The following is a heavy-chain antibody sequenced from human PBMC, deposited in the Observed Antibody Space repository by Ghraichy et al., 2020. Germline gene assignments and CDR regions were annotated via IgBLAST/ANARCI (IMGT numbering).Heavy chain of an antibody. Sequence: SETLSLTCTVSGGSISSYYWSWIRQPPGKGLEWIGYIYYSGSTNYHPSLKSRVTLSVDTSKNQFSRKLSSVTAADTAVYYCARKRSRGWSQGPYDYWGQGTLVTVSS. CDR1: GGSISSYY. D-gene: IGHD6-19*01. CDR2: IYYSGST. V-gene: IGHV4-59*01. J-gene: IGHJ4*02. CDR3: ARKRSRGWSQGPYDY.